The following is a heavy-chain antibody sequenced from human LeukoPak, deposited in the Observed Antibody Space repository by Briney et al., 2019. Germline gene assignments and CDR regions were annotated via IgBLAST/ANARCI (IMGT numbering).Heavy chain of an antibody. V-gene: IGHV1-18*01. D-gene: IGHD2-15*01. J-gene: IGHJ6*02. CDR1: GYTFTSYG. CDR3: AREGGGTYYYYGMDV. Sequence: GASVKVSCKASGYTFTSYGISWARQAPGQGLEWMGWISAYNGNTNYAQKLQGRVTMTTDTSTSTAYMELRSLRSDDTAVYYCAREGGGTYYYYGMDVWGQGTTVTVSS. CDR2: ISAYNGNT.